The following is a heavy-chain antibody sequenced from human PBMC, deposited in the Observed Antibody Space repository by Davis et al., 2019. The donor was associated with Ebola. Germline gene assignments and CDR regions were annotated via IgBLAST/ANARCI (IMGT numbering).Heavy chain of an antibody. CDR3: ARDRYDSSGYYSLWFDP. V-gene: IGHV3-66*01. D-gene: IGHD3-22*01. CDR2: IYSGGST. Sequence: GESLKISCAASGFTVSSNYMSWVRQAPGKGLEWVSVIYSGGSTYYADSVKGRFTISRDNSKNTLYLQMNSLRAEDTAVYYCARDRYDSSGYYSLWFDPWGQGTLVTVSS. J-gene: IGHJ5*02. CDR1: GFTVSSNY.